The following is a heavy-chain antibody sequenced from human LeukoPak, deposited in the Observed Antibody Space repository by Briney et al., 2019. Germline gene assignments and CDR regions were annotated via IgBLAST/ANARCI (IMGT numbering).Heavy chain of an antibody. V-gene: IGHV1-18*01. CDR1: GYPFSNYG. Sequence: ASVKVSCKTFGYPFSNYGVAWVRQAPGQGPEWMGWISTNDGGTQYSQKFQERVALTRDTSTNTVHMELWTLRSDDTAVYYCARDTNYEIDYWGQGTLVIVSS. CDR2: ISTNDGGT. CDR3: ARDTNYEIDY. J-gene: IGHJ4*02. D-gene: IGHD4/OR15-4a*01.